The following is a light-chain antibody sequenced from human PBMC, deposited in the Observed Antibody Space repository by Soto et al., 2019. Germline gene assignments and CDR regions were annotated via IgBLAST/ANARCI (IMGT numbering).Light chain of an antibody. J-gene: IGLJ2*01. CDR1: SSDVGGYNY. CDR2: EVS. CDR3: SSYGGSSTVV. V-gene: IGLV2-8*01. Sequence: QSALTQPPSASGSPGQSVTISCTGSSSDVGGYNYVSWYQQHPGKAPKLMISEVSKRPSGVPDRLSGSKSGNTASLTVSGLQAEDEADYYCSSYGGSSTVVFGGGTKLTVL.